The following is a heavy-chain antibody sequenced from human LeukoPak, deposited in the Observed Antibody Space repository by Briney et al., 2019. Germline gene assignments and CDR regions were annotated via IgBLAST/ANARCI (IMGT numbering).Heavy chain of an antibody. D-gene: IGHD2-2*01. V-gene: IGHV4-39*07. J-gene: IGHJ6*03. CDR3: ARVGGTSAFSYYYYYMDV. Sequence: PSETLSLTCTVSGGSISSSSYYWGWIRQPPGKGLEWIGSIYYSGSTYYNPSLKSRVTISVDTSKNQFSLKLSSVTAADTAVYYCARVGGTSAFSYYYYYMDVWGKGTTVTVSS. CDR2: IYYSGST. CDR1: GGSISSSSYY.